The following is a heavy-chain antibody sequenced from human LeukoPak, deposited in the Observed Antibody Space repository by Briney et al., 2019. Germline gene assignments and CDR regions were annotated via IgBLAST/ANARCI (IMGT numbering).Heavy chain of an antibody. CDR1: GFTLSSYA. V-gene: IGHV3-23*01. CDR2: ISDSGNT. J-gene: IGHJ4*02. CDR3: AKAPVTTCRGAYCYPFDY. Sequence: GGSLRLSCAASGFTLSSYAMSWVRQAPGKGLEWVSAISDSGNTYHADSVKGRFTISRDSSKNTLFLQMNRLRPEDAAVYYCAKAPVTTCRGAYCYPFDYWGQGTLVAVSS. D-gene: IGHD2-21*01.